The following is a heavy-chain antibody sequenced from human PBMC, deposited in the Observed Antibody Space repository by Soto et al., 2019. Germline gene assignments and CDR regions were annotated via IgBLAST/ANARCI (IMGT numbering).Heavy chain of an antibody. D-gene: IGHD1-1*01. CDR3: ARHAMEGDYYYGMDV. CDR1: GYNFITYW. V-gene: IGHV5-51*01. J-gene: IGHJ6*02. Sequence: GESLKLSCKCSGYNFITYWIGWVRQMPGKGLEWMGIIYPRDSDTRYSPSFQGQVTISVDRSISTAYLQWSSLRASDSAIYYCARHAMEGDYYYGMDVWGQGTTVTVS. CDR2: IYPRDSDT.